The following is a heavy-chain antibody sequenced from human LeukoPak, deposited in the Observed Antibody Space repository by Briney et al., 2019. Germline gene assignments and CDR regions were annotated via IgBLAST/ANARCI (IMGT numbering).Heavy chain of an antibody. CDR1: GYTFTSYD. CDR3: ARGISYITMIVVVITGDAFDI. Sequence: ASVKVSCKASGYTFTSYDINWVRQATGQGLEWMGIINPSGGSTSYAQKFQGRVTMTRDTSTSTVYMELSSLRSEDTAVYYCARGISYITMIVVVITGDAFDIWGQGTMVTVS. D-gene: IGHD3-22*01. CDR2: INPSGGST. J-gene: IGHJ3*02. V-gene: IGHV1-46*01.